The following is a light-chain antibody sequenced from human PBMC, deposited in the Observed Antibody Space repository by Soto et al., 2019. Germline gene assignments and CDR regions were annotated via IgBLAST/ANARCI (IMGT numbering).Light chain of an antibody. Sequence: EIVLTQSPGTLSLSPGGRATLSCRASQSVGSTYLAWYQQKPGQAPRLLIYGASTRATGIPDRXSGNXSGXXXXXXXXXLEPEDFAVYYCQQFGSSPYTFGQGTKLAIK. CDR2: GAS. CDR3: QQFGSSPYT. V-gene: IGKV3-20*01. J-gene: IGKJ2*01. CDR1: QSVGSTY.